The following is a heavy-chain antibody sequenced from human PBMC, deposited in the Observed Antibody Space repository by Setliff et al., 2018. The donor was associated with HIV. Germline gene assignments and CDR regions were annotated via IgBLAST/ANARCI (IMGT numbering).Heavy chain of an antibody. Sequence: SETLSLTCTVSGGSISSGSYYWSWIRQPAGKGLEWIGRIYTSGSTNYNPSLKSRVTISVDTSKNQFSLKLSSVTAADTAVYYCARQGYIYGYPLNW. J-gene: IGHJ2*01. CDR3: ARQGYIYGYPLNW. CDR1: GGSISSGSYY. D-gene: IGHD5-18*01. CDR2: IYTSGST. V-gene: IGHV4-61*02.